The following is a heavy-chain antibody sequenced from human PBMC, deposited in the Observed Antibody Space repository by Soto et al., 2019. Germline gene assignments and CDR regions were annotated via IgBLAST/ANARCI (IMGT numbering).Heavy chain of an antibody. CDR3: ARGDIAAAGMREAFDI. Sequence: QVQLQESGPGLVKPSQTLSLTCTVSGGSISSGGYYWSWIRQHPGKGLEWIGYIYYSGSTYYNPSLKSRVTISVDTSKNQFSLKLSSVTAADTAVYYCARGDIAAAGMREAFDIWGQGTMVTVSS. V-gene: IGHV4-31*03. CDR2: IYYSGST. D-gene: IGHD6-13*01. J-gene: IGHJ3*02. CDR1: GGSISSGGYY.